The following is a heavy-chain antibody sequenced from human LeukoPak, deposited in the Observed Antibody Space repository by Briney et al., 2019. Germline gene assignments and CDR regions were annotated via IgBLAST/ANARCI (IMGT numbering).Heavy chain of an antibody. D-gene: IGHD3-10*01. CDR2: IKQDGSEK. CDR3: ARDRRGYMDV. CDR1: GGSFSGYY. J-gene: IGHJ6*03. V-gene: IGHV3-7*01. Sequence: ETLSLTCAVYGGSFSGYYWSWIRQPPGKGLEWVANIKQDGSEKYYVDSVKGRFTISRDNAKNSLYLQMNSLRAEDTAVYYCARDRRGYMDVWGKGTTVTISS.